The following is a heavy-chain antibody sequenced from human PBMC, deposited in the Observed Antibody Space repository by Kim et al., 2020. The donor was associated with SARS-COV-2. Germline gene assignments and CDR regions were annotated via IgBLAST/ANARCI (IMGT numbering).Heavy chain of an antibody. J-gene: IGHJ6*02. V-gene: IGHV3-73*01. CDR1: GFTFSGSA. CDR2: IRSKANSYAT. Sequence: GGSLRLSCAASGFTFSGSAMHWVRQASGKGLEWVGRIRSKANSYATAYAASVKGRFTISRDDSKNTAYLQMNSLKTEDTAVYYCTSRLWFGELSPYYYGMDVWGQGTTVTVSS. D-gene: IGHD3-10*01. CDR3: TSRLWFGELSPYYYGMDV.